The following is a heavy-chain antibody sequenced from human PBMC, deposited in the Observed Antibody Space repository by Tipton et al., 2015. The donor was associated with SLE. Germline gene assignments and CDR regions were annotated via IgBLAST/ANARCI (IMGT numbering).Heavy chain of an antibody. V-gene: IGHV4-4*07. CDR3: AREATWIQFWFYDF. D-gene: IGHD5-18*01. Sequence: TLSLTCTVSGGSISSYYWSWIRQPAGKGLEWIGRIYSSGSTNYNPSLKSRLTISLDTSKNQFSLKLSSVTAADTAVYYCAREATWIQFWFYDFWGQGNLVA. CDR1: GGSISSYY. J-gene: IGHJ4*02. CDR2: IYSSGST.